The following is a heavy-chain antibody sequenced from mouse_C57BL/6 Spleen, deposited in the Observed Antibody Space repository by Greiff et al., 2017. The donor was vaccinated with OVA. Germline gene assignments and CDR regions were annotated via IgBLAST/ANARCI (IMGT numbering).Heavy chain of an antibody. Sequence: QVQLQQPGTELVKPGASVKLSCKASGYTFTSYWMHWVKQRPGQGLEWIGNINPSTGGTTYNEKFKSKATLTVDKSSSTAYMQLSSLTSEDSAVYYCARSYYDYDWFAYWGQGTLVTVSA. D-gene: IGHD2-4*01. V-gene: IGHV1-53*01. J-gene: IGHJ3*01. CDR2: INPSTGGT. CDR1: GYTFTSYW. CDR3: ARSYYDYDWFAY.